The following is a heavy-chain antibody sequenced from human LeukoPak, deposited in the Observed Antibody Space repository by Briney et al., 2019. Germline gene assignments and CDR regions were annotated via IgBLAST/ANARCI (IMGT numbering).Heavy chain of an antibody. Sequence: GGSLRLSCADSGFTFSSHWMHWVRQAPGKGLVWVSRIKYDASSTSYADSVKGRFTISRDNSKNTLYLQMNSLRAEDTAVYYCARDGSRAAAYYYYYMDVWGKGTTVTVSS. CDR2: IKYDASST. J-gene: IGHJ6*03. CDR3: ARDGSRAAAYYYYYMDV. CDR1: GFTFSSHW. V-gene: IGHV3-74*01. D-gene: IGHD6-13*01.